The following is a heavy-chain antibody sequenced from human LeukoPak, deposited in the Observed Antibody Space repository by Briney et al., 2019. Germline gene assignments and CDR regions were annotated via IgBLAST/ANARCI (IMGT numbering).Heavy chain of an antibody. CDR3: ARAGNYYFEY. J-gene: IGHJ4*02. V-gene: IGHV3-74*01. CDR1: GFTFRTYW. CDR2: INSDGSTT. D-gene: IGHD3-10*01. Sequence: PGGSLRLSCAASGFTFRTYWMHWVRHTPGRGLVWVSRINSDGSTTNYADSVKGRFTVSRDNAQNTLYLQVSSLRAEDTAVYYCARAGNYYFEYWGQGALVTVSS.